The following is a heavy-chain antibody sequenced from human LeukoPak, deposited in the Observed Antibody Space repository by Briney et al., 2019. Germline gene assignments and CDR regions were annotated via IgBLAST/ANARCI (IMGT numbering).Heavy chain of an antibody. V-gene: IGHV4-59*01. J-gene: IGHJ4*02. CDR2: IYYSGST. D-gene: IGHD5-18*01. CDR1: GGSISSYY. Sequence: SETLSLTCTVSGGSISSYYWSWIRQPPGKGLEWIGYIYYSGSTNYNPSLKSRVTISVDTSKNQFSLKLSSVTAADTAVYYCARGAQDTAMVTPFDYWGQGTLVTVSS. CDR3: ARGAQDTAMVTPFDY.